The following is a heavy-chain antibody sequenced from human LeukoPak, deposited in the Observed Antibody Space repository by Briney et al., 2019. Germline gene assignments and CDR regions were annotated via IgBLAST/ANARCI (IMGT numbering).Heavy chain of an antibody. D-gene: IGHD6-19*01. CDR3: AKAGLRQWLVQGVYYFDY. CDR2: ISWNSGNI. V-gene: IGHV3-9*01. J-gene: IGHJ4*02. Sequence: GGSLRLSCAASGFTFDDYAMHWVRQAPGKGLEWVAGISWNSGNIGYADSVKGRFTISRDNAKNPLYLQMNGLRAEDTALYYCAKAGLRQWLVQGVYYFDYWGQGTLVTVSS. CDR1: GFTFDDYA.